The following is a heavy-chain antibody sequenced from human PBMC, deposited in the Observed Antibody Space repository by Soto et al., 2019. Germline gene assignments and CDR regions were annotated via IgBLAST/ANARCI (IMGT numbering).Heavy chain of an antibody. CDR3: AKRGGASSGYYKPRAPNFDY. D-gene: IGHD3-22*01. CDR1: GFTFSSYA. J-gene: IGHJ4*02. CDR2: ISGSGGST. V-gene: IGHV3-23*01. Sequence: PGGSLRLSCAASGFTFSSYAMSWVRQAPGKGLEWVSAISGSGGSTYYADSVKGRFTISRDNSKNTLYLQMNSLRAEDTAVYYCAKRGGASSGYYKPRAPNFDYWGQGTLVTVSS.